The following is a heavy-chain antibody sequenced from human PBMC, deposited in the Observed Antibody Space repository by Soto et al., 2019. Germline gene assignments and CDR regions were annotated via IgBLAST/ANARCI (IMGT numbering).Heavy chain of an antibody. CDR3: ARGPTTYYDDSSGYYPFDY. CDR2: INHSGST. V-gene: IGHV4-34*01. D-gene: IGHD3-22*01. CDR1: GGSFSGYY. Sequence: SETLSLTCAVYGGSFSGYYWSWIRQPPGKGLEWIGEINHSGSTNYNPSLKSRVTISVDTSKNQFSLKLSSVTAADTAVYYCARGPTTYYDDSSGYYPFDYWGQGTLVTVSS. J-gene: IGHJ4*02.